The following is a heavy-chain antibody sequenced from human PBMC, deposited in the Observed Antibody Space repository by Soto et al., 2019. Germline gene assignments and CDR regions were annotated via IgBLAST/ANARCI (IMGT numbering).Heavy chain of an antibody. J-gene: IGHJ3*02. D-gene: IGHD3-10*01. V-gene: IGHV4-59*01. CDR2: IYYSGST. Sequence: KTSETLSLTCTVSGGSISSYYWSWIRQPPGKGLEWIGYIYYSGSTNYNPSLKSRVTISVDTSKNQFSLKLSSVTAADTAVYYCGREGGYGSGGMDIWGQGTMVTVSS. CDR1: GGSISSYY. CDR3: GREGGYGSGGMDI.